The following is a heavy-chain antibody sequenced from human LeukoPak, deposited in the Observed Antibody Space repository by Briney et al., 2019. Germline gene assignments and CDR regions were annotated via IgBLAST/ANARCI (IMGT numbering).Heavy chain of an antibody. CDR3: AKVETAAAATLRGFDY. CDR2: IGGSSGST. J-gene: IGHJ4*02. D-gene: IGHD6-13*01. CDR1: GFPFDAQT. Sequence: GGSLRLSCAASGFPFDAQTMSWVRQAPGKGLEWVSSIGGSSGSTYYADSVKGRFTISRDNSKNTLYLQMNSLRAEDTAVYYCAKVETAAAATLRGFDYWGQGTLVTVSS. V-gene: IGHV3-23*01.